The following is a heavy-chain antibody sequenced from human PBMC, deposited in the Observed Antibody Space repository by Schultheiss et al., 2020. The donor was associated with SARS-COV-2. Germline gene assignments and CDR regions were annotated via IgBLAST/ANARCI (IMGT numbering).Heavy chain of an antibody. J-gene: IGHJ4*02. D-gene: IGHD5-24*01. V-gene: IGHV3-64*01. CDR1: GFTFSSYA. CDR2: ISSNGGST. Sequence: GSLRLSCAASGFTFSSYAMHWVRQAPGKGLEYVSAISSNGGSTYYANSVKGRFTISRDNSKNTLYLQMGSLRAEDMAVYYCARGRGDGYNVYYFDYWGQGTLVTVSS. CDR3: ARGRGDGYNVYYFDY.